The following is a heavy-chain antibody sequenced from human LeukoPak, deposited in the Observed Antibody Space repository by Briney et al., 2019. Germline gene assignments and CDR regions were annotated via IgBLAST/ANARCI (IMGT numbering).Heavy chain of an antibody. CDR3: ARDSAPVSYYYDSSGCYYS. J-gene: IGHJ4*02. Sequence: GGSLRLSCAASGFTVSSNYMSWVRQAPGKGLEWVSVIYSGGSTYYADSVKGRFTISRDNSKNTLYLQMNSLRAEDTAVYYCARDSAPVSYYYDSSGCYYSWGQGTLVTVSS. CDR2: IYSGGST. D-gene: IGHD3-22*01. CDR1: GFTVSSNY. V-gene: IGHV3-53*01.